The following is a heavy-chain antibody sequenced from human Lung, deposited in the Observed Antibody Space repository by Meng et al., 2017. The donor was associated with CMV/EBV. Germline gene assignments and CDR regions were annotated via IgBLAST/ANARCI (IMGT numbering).Heavy chain of an antibody. Sequence: GGSLRLSCAASGFTFSSYGMHWVRKAPGKGLEWVAFIRYDGSNKYYADSVKGRFTISRDNSKNTLYLQMNSLRAEDTAVYYCAKNGGSYDFWSGQLRPNYGMDVWGQGTTVTVSS. CDR1: GFTFSSYG. J-gene: IGHJ6*02. CDR3: AKNGGSYDFWSGQLRPNYGMDV. V-gene: IGHV3-30*02. CDR2: IRYDGSNK. D-gene: IGHD3-3*01.